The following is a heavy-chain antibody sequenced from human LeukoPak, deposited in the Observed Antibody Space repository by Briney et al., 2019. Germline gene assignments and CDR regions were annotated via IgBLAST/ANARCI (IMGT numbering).Heavy chain of an antibody. CDR1: GLSFSRDW. J-gene: IGHJ5*02. CDR3: ARDYRGWFDP. D-gene: IGHD4-11*01. Sequence: GGSLRLSCAASGLSFSRDWMTWVRQAPGKGLEWVANIGQDGSEKYYVDSVKGRFTISRDNTKNSLYLQMNSLGVEDTAVYYCARDYRGWFDPWGQGTLVTVSS. CDR2: IGQDGSEK. V-gene: IGHV3-7*01.